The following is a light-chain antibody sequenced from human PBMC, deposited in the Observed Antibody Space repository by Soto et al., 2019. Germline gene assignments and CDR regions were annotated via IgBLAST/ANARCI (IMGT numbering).Light chain of an antibody. CDR3: CSFAGNYTYF. CDR1: SNNADGYDY. J-gene: IGLJ1*01. V-gene: IGLV2-11*01. Sequence: SAQSQPPSVSGSPLHSVTGPCTGTSNNADGYDYVSWYQHHADKAPKLMIYDVFKRPSGVSDRFSGSKSGNTASLTISGLQAEDEADYFCCSFAGNYTYFFGTGTKVTVL. CDR2: DVF.